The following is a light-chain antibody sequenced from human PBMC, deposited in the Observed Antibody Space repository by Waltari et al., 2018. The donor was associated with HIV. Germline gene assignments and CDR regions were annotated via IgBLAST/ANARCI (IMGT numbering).Light chain of an antibody. V-gene: IGKV1-9*01. CDR2: GTS. CDR3: QQLRT. CDR1: LGVSGY. J-gene: IGKJ1*01. Sequence: DSQLTHSPSFLSASAADRVIITCRASLGVSGYVAWYQQKPGKAPKLLIYGTSILQGGVPSRFTGRGSGTEFTLTINSLQPEDSATYYCQQLRTFGQGTNVEIK.